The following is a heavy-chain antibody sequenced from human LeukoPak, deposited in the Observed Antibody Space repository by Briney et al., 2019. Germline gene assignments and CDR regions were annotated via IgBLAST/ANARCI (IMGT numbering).Heavy chain of an antibody. Sequence: GESLKISCKGSGYSFSSYWIGWVRQMPGKGLECMGIIYPGDSDTRYSPSFQGQVTISADKSISTIYLQWGSLKASDTAMYYCARQQIYQLGPNFDSWGQGTLVTVSS. V-gene: IGHV5-51*01. CDR1: GYSFSSYW. D-gene: IGHD6-13*01. J-gene: IGHJ4*02. CDR3: ARQQIYQLGPNFDS. CDR2: IYPGDSDT.